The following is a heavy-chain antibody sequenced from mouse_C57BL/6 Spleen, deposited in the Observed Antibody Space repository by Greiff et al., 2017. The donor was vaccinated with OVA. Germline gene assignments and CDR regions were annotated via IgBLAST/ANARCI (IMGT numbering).Heavy chain of an antibody. CDR2: IYPGHSDT. V-gene: IGHV1-5*01. Sequence: VQLQQSGTVLARPGASVKMSCKTSGYTFTSYWMHWVKQRPGQGLEWIGAIYPGHSDTSYNQKFKGKATLTAVTSASTAYMELSSLTNEDSAVYYCTRRDYDGDWYFDVWGTGTTVTVSS. J-gene: IGHJ1*03. CDR1: GYTFTSYW. D-gene: IGHD2-4*01. CDR3: TRRDYDGDWYFDV.